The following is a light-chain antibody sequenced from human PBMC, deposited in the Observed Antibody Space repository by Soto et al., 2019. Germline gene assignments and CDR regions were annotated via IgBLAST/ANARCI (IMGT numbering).Light chain of an antibody. CDR2: GAS. V-gene: IGKV3-15*01. Sequence: EIVMTQSPATLSVSPGERATLSCRASQSVSSNLAWYQQKPGQAPRLLIYGASTRATGIPARFSGSGSGTEFTLNISSLRSEDLAVYYCQQYNNWPRTFGQGTKLEIK. CDR3: QQYNNWPRT. CDR1: QSVSSN. J-gene: IGKJ2*01.